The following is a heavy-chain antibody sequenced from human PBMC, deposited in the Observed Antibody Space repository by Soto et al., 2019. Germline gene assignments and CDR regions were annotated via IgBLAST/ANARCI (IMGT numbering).Heavy chain of an antibody. D-gene: IGHD6-13*01. CDR3: ARGGRKGSSWPYYYGMDV. CDR2: IIPIFGTA. J-gene: IGHJ6*02. Sequence: QVQLVQSGAEVKKPGSSVKVSCKASGGTFSSYAISWVRQAPGQGLEWMGGIIPIFGTANYAQKFQGRVTITADESTSTAYMELSSLRSEDTAVYYCARGGRKGSSWPYYYGMDVWGQGTTVTVSS. CDR1: GGTFSSYA. V-gene: IGHV1-69*01.